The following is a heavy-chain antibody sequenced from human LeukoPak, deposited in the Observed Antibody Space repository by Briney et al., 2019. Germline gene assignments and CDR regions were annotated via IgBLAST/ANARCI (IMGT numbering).Heavy chain of an antibody. CDR2: INAGNGNT. CDR1: GYTFTSYA. Sequence: ASVKVSCKASGYTFTSYAMHWVRQAPGQRLEWMGWINAGNGNTKYSQKFQGRVTITRDTSASTAYMELSSLRSEDTAVYYCARFFDSSGYPDYWGQGTLVTVSS. J-gene: IGHJ4*02. V-gene: IGHV1-3*01. D-gene: IGHD3-22*01. CDR3: ARFFDSSGYPDY.